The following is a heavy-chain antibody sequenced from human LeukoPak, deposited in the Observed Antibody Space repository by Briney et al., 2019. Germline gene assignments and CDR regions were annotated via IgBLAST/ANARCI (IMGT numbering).Heavy chain of an antibody. CDR2: ISSISSSYI. CDR3: ARRLIAAAGYYYYYYMDV. J-gene: IGHJ6*03. V-gene: IGHV3-21*01. Sequence: PGGSLRLSCAASGFTFNNYNMNWVRQAPGKGLEWVSSISSISSSYIYYADSVKGRFTISRDNAKNSLYLQMNSLRAEDTAVYYCARRLIAAAGYYYYYYMDVWGKGTTVTVSS. D-gene: IGHD6-13*01. CDR1: GFTFNNYN.